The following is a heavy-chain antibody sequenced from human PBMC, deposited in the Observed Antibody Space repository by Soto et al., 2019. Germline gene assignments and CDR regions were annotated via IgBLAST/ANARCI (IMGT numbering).Heavy chain of an antibody. Sequence: PSETLSLTCTVSGGSISSYYWSWIRQPPGKGLEWIGYIYYSGSTNYNPSLKSRVTISVDTSKNQFSLKLSSVTAADTAVYYCARLLGSEEQWLGYFDYWGQGTLVTVSS. CDR3: ARLLGSEEQWLGYFDY. V-gene: IGHV4-59*08. CDR2: IYYSGST. CDR1: GGSISSYY. J-gene: IGHJ4*02. D-gene: IGHD6-19*01.